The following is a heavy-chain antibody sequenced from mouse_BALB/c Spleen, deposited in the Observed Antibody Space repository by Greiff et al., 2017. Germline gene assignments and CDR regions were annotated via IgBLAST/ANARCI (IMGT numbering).Heavy chain of an antibody. Sequence: EVMLVESGPSLVKPSQTLSLTCSVTGDSITSGYWNWIRKFPGNKLEYMGYISYSGSTYYNPSLKSRISITRDTSKNQYYLQLNSVTTEDTATYYCARGETARATPYAMDYWGQGTSVTVSS. CDR2: ISYSGST. CDR3: ARGETARATPYAMDY. D-gene: IGHD3-2*01. J-gene: IGHJ4*01. V-gene: IGHV3-8*02. CDR1: GDSITSGY.